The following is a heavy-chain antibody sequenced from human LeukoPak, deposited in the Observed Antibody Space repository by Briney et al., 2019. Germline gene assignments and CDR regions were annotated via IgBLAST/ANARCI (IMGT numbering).Heavy chain of an antibody. CDR2: IYYSGTT. CDR3: TRGGSYYRTMI. CDR1: GDSMSTYY. Sequence: PXATLSLTCTVSGDSMSTYYWSWIRQPPGKGLEWIGYIYYSGTTSYNPSLKSRVTISVDTSKNQFSLNLNSVTAADTAVYYCTRGGSYYRTMIWGQGTMVTVSS. J-gene: IGHJ3*02. V-gene: IGHV4-59*01. D-gene: IGHD3-10*01.